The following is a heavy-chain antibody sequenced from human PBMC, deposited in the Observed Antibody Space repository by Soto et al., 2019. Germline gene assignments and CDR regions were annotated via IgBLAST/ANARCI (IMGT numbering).Heavy chain of an antibody. D-gene: IGHD1-26*01. CDR1: GGSFSGYY. CDR3: ARGQWELLPPAYYYYGMDV. J-gene: IGHJ6*02. V-gene: IGHV4-34*01. CDR2: INHSGST. Sequence: SETLSLTCAVYGGSFSGYYWSWIRQPPGKGLEWIGEINHSGSTNYNPSLKSRVTISVDTSKNQFSLKLSSVTAADTAVYYCARGQWELLPPAYYYYGMDVWGQGTTVT.